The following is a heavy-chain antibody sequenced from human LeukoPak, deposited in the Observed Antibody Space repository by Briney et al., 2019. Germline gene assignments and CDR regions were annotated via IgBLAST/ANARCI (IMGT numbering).Heavy chain of an antibody. CDR3: ARGGVDCSGGSCYSEWFDP. CDR2: IYTSGST. CDR1: GGSISSYY. J-gene: IGHJ5*02. Sequence: SETLSLTCTVSGGSISSYYWSWIRQPAGKGLERIGRIYTSGSTNYNPSLKSRVTMSVDTSKNQFSLKLSSVTAADTAVYYCARGGVDCSGGSCYSEWFDPWGQGTLVTVSS. D-gene: IGHD2-15*01. V-gene: IGHV4-4*07.